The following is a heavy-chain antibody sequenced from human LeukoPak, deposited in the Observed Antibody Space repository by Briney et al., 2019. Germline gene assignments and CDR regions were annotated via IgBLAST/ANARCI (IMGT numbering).Heavy chain of an antibody. V-gene: IGHV4-31*03. D-gene: IGHD4-17*01. CDR2: IYRSGSA. CDR1: GDSIRSGDYY. Sequence: SETLSLTCTVSGDSIRSGDYYWTWIRQHPGKGLEWIGYIYRSGSAYYNPSLKSRLTMSADTSKNQFSLRLNSVTDADTAVYYCARGGTTVTDYYFDYWGQGTLVTVSS. CDR3: ARGGTTVTDYYFDY. J-gene: IGHJ4*02.